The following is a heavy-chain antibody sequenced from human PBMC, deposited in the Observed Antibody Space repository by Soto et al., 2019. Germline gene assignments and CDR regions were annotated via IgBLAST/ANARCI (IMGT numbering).Heavy chain of an antibody. J-gene: IGHJ6*03. CDR1: GDSFSDYY. Sequence: ASVKVSCKTSGDSFSDYYIHWVRQAPGQGLEWMGWINPNGGATKYAQKFQGRVTVTRDTSIRTVYMELSSLRSDDTALYYCARESGGATATLDYYYFYMDVWGKGTTVTVSS. CDR3: ARESGGATATLDYYYFYMDV. D-gene: IGHD5-12*01. V-gene: IGHV1-2*02. CDR2: INPNGGAT.